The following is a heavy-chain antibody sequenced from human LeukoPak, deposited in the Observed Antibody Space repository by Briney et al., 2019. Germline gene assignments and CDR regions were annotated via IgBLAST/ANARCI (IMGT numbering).Heavy chain of an antibody. CDR3: ARDRATTKVFDY. CDR1: GFTFSSYA. V-gene: IGHV3-30-3*01. Sequence: GRSLRLSCAASGFTFSSYAMHWVRQAPGKGLEWVAVISYDGSNKYYADSVKGRFTISRDNSKNTLYLQMNSLRAEDTAVYYCARDRATTKVFDYWGQGTLVTVSS. D-gene: IGHD1-26*01. CDR2: ISYDGSNK. J-gene: IGHJ4*02.